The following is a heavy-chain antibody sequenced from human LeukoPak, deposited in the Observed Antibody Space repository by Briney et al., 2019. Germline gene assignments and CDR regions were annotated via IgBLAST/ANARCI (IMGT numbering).Heavy chain of an antibody. Sequence: PGGSLRLSCAASGFTFSRYWMHWVRQAPGKGLVWVSRINSDGSSTSYADSVKGRFTISRDNAKNTLYLQMNSLTVEDTAVYYCARQDTAMVRGIHWYFDLWGRGTLVTVSS. V-gene: IGHV3-74*01. CDR3: ARQDTAMVRGIHWYFDL. D-gene: IGHD5-18*01. CDR1: GFTFSRYW. J-gene: IGHJ2*01. CDR2: INSDGSST.